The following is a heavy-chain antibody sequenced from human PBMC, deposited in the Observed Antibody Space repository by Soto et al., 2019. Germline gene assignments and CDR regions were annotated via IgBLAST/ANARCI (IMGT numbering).Heavy chain of an antibody. V-gene: IGHV3-64*01. J-gene: IGHJ3*02. CDR1: GFTFSSYA. CDR3: AIGDAFDI. Sequence: GGSLRLSCAASGFTFSSYAMHWVRQAPGKGLEYVSAISSNGGSTYYANSVKGRFTISRDNSKNTLYLQMGSLRAEDMAVYYCAIGDAFDIWGQGTMVTVSS. CDR2: ISSNGGST.